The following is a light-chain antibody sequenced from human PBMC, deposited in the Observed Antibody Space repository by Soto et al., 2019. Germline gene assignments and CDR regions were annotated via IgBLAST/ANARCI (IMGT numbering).Light chain of an antibody. V-gene: IGKV1-39*01. CDR3: QESYTVLWGT. J-gene: IGKJ4*02. CDR2: GAS. CDR1: QSISNS. Sequence: DIQMTQSPSSLSASVGDRVTITCRASQSISNSLNWYQQKLGKVPKVLIYGASSLQSGVPSRFSGSGSGTDFTLTISSLQPEDFATYYCQESYTVLWGTFGGGTKVEI.